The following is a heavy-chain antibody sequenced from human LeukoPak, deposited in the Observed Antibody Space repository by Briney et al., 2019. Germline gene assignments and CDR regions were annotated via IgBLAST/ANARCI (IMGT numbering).Heavy chain of an antibody. J-gene: IGHJ4*02. V-gene: IGHV1-69*04. CDR2: IIPILGIA. D-gene: IGHD1-14*01. CDR3: ARVTVVMAAIDY. CDR1: GGTFSSYA. Sequence: SVKVSCKASGGTFSSYAISWVRQAPGLGLEWMGRIIPILGIANYAQKFQGRVTITADKSTSTAYMELSSLRSEDTAVYYCARVTVVMAAIDYWGQGTLVTVSS.